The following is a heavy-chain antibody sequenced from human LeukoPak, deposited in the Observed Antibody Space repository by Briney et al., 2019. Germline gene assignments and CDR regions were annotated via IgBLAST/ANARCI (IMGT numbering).Heavy chain of an antibody. D-gene: IGHD3-9*01. Sequence: GGSLSLSCAASGLTFSDYAMCWFRQAPGKGLKWVSGITSGFTPHYADSVKGRFTISRDNSKNTFHLQLNSLRAEDTAVYYCAIDILTGTPGDWFDPWGQGTLVTVSS. V-gene: IGHV3-23*01. CDR1: GLTFSDYA. CDR2: ITSGFTP. J-gene: IGHJ5*02. CDR3: AIDILTGTPGDWFDP.